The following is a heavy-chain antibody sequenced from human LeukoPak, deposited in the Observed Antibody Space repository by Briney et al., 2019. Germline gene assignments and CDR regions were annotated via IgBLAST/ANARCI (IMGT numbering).Heavy chain of an antibody. V-gene: IGHV3-23*01. D-gene: IGHD3-3*01. J-gene: IGHJ4*02. CDR2: VSGGGGST. Sequence: GGSLRLSCAASGFTFSSYAMSWVRQAPGKGLEWVSAVSGGGGSTYYADSVKGRFTISGDNSKNTLYLQMNSLRAEDTAVYYCAKLGLRYFFDYWGQGTLVTVSS. CDR3: AKLGLRYFFDY. CDR1: GFTFSSYA.